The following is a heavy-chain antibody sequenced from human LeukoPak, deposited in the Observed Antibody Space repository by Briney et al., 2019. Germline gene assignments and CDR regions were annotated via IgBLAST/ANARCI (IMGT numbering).Heavy chain of an antibody. Sequence: PSETLSLTCTVSGGSISSGGYYWSWIRQPPGKGLEWIGYIYHSGSTYYNPSLKSRVTISVDRSKNQFSLKLISVTAADTAVYYCARETRGTAVTSIFDYWGQGTLVTVSS. J-gene: IGHJ4*02. CDR3: ARETRGTAVTSIFDY. CDR2: IYHSGST. V-gene: IGHV4-30-2*01. D-gene: IGHD4-17*01. CDR1: GGSISSGGYY.